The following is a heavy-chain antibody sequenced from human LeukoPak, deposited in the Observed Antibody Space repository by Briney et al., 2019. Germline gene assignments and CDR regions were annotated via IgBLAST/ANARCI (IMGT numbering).Heavy chain of an antibody. Sequence: PGGSLRLSCAASAFRFSSYAMSWVRQAPGKGLEWVSAISGSGGSTYYADSVKGRFTISRDNSKNTLYLQMNSLRAEDTAVYYCAKDTPYGDYPEDDYWGQGTLVTVSS. CDR1: AFRFSSYA. V-gene: IGHV3-23*01. J-gene: IGHJ4*02. D-gene: IGHD4-17*01. CDR3: AKDTPYGDYPEDDY. CDR2: ISGSGGST.